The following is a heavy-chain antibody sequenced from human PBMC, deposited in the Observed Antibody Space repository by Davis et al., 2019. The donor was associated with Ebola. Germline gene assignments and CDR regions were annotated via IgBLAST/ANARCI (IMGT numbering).Heavy chain of an antibody. J-gene: IGHJ4*02. V-gene: IGHV1-2*06. D-gene: IGHD1-26*01. CDR3: ARDTRYSGSYSLF. CDR1: GYTFTNYY. Sequence: AASVKVSCKASGYTFTNYYMHWVRQAPGQGLEWMGRINTDSGGTKYAQEFQGRVTMTRDTSITTAYMELSRLRSDDTAVYYCARDTRYSGSYSLFWGQGTLVTVSS. CDR2: INTDSGGT.